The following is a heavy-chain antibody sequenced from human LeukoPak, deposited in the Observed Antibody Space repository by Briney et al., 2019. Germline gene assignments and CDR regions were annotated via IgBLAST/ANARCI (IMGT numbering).Heavy chain of an antibody. Sequence: SETLSLTCTVSGGSISSYYWSWIRQPAGKGLEWIGRIYTSGSTNYNPSLKSRVTMSVDTSKNQFSLKLSSVTAADTAVYYCARDPRYGDYGYAFDIWGQGTMVTVSS. J-gene: IGHJ3*02. V-gene: IGHV4-4*07. CDR1: GGSISSYY. CDR3: ARDPRYGDYGYAFDI. D-gene: IGHD4-17*01. CDR2: IYTSGST.